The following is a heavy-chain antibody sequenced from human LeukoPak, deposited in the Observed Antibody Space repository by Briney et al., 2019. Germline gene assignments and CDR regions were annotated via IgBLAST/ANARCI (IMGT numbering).Heavy chain of an antibody. CDR2: IGHSSVDR. V-gene: IGHV3-21*01. J-gene: IGHJ4*02. D-gene: IGHD5-12*01. Sequence: SGGSLRLSCAASGFTFYTSTMNWVRQAPEKGPEWVASIGHSSVDRYYADSVKGRFTISRDNAKSSLHLQMDGLRAEDTAVYYCVRGDSRDYWGRGTLVTVSS. CDR1: GFTFYTST. CDR3: VRGDSRDY.